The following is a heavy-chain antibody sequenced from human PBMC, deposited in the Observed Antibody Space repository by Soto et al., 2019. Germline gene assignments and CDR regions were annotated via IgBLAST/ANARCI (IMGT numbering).Heavy chain of an antibody. CDR1: GYIFSDYG. Sequence: ASVKVSCKSSGYIFSDYGITWVRQAPGQGLEWMGWISAYNGNTDYAQKFQDRLTLATDTSTSTAYMELRSLRSDDTAPYYCARPVTSPDHLDIWGQGTMVTVSS. CDR2: ISAYNGNT. CDR3: ARPVTSPDHLDI. D-gene: IGHD4-4*01. V-gene: IGHV1-18*01. J-gene: IGHJ3*02.